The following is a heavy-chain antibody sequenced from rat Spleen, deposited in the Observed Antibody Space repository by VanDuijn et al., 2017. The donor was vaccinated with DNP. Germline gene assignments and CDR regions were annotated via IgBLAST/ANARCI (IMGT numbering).Heavy chain of an antibody. CDR1: GFTFSNYD. CDR2: ISTSGGST. V-gene: IGHV5-25*01. CDR3: VRPHVPYYGYTFYFDS. Sequence: EVQLVESGGGLVQPGRSLKLSCAASGFTFSNYDMAWVRQAPTKGLEWVASISTSGGSTYYRDSVKGRFTVSRDNAKSTLYLQMDSLRSEDTATYYCVRPHVPYYGYTFYFDSWCQGVMVTVSS. D-gene: IGHD1-9*01. J-gene: IGHJ2*01.